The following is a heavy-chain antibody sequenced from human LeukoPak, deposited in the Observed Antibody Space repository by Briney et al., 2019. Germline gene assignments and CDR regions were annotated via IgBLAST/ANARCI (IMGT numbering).Heavy chain of an antibody. CDR2: IYPGDSDT. CDR3: ARSCSGQLWLVCLDY. CDR1: GYSFTSYW. D-gene: IGHD5-18*01. J-gene: IGHJ4*02. Sequence: GESLKISCKGSGYSFTSYWIGWVRQMPGKGLEWMGIIYPGDSDTRYSPSFQGQVTISADKSISTAYLQWSSLKASDTAMYYCARSCSGQLWLVCLDYWGQGTLVTVSS. V-gene: IGHV5-51*01.